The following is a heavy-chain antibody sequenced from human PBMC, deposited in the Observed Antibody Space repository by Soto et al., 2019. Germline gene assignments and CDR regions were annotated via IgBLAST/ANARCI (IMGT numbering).Heavy chain of an antibody. D-gene: IGHD3-22*01. CDR1: GYTFTSYG. J-gene: IGHJ4*02. CDR2: ISAYNGNT. CDR3: SAARGHYSGYRDY. Sequence: QVQLVQSGAEVKKPGASVKVSCKASGYTFTSYGISWVRQAPGHGLEWMGWISAYNGNTNYAQKLQGRVTMTTDTSTSTAYRELRSLRSDDTAVYYCSAARGHYSGYRDYWGQVTLVTVSS. V-gene: IGHV1-18*04.